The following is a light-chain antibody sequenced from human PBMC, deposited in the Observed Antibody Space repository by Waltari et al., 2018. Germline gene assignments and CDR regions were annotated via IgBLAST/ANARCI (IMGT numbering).Light chain of an antibody. CDR1: QGIRND. CDR2: AES. J-gene: IGKJ1*01. V-gene: IGKV1-6*01. Sequence: AIQMTQSPSSLSASEGDTVTITCRASQGIRNDLGWYQQKPGKAPKLLIYAESSLQSGVPARFSGSGSGTDFTLTISSLQPEDFATYYCLQDYNYPRTFGQGTKVGIK. CDR3: LQDYNYPRT.